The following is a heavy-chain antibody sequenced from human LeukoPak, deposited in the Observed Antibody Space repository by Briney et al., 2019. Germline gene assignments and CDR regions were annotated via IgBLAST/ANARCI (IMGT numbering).Heavy chain of an antibody. V-gene: IGHV3-53*01. D-gene: IGHD6-25*01. Sequence: PGGSLRLSCAASGFTVSSNYMSWVRQAPGKGLEWVSIIYIGGITYYADSVKGRFTISRDSSKNMLYLQMNSLRAEDTAVYYCARDLSNGFDYWGQGTLVTVSS. CDR2: IYIGGIT. CDR3: ARDLSNGFDY. CDR1: GFTVSSNY. J-gene: IGHJ4*02.